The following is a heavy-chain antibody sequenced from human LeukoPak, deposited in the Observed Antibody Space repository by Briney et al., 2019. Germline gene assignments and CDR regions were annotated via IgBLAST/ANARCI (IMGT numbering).Heavy chain of an antibody. D-gene: IGHD6-13*01. J-gene: IGHJ4*02. V-gene: IGHV1-69*04. CDR2: IIPILGIA. CDR3: AGLAIAAAGTKYFDY. Sequence: ASVKVSCKASGGTFSSYAISWVRQAPGQGLEWMGSIIPILGIANYAQKFQGRVTITADKSTSTAYMELSSLRSEDTAVYYCAGLAIAAAGTKYFDYWGQGTLVTVSS. CDR1: GGTFSSYA.